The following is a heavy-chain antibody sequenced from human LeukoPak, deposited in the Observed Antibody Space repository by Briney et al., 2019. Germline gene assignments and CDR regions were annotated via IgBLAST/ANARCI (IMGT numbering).Heavy chain of an antibody. CDR1: GGSISSGGYS. V-gene: IGHV4-30-2*01. CDR3: ARMDTAMVYFDY. CDR2: IYNSGST. J-gene: IGHJ4*02. D-gene: IGHD5-18*01. Sequence: PSLTLSLNSAVSGGSISSGGYSWSWIRQPPGKGLEWIGYIYNSGSTYYNPNLKSRVTISVDRSKSPFSLKLSTVTAADTAVYYCARMDTAMVYFDYWGQGTLVTVSS.